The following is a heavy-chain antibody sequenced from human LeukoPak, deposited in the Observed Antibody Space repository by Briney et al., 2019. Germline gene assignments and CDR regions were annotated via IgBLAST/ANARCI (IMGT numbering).Heavy chain of an antibody. CDR2: IKQDGSEQ. D-gene: IGHD1-26*01. CDR3: ARGRYGPYSGSLWGGYYYMDV. V-gene: IGHV3-7*03. J-gene: IGHJ6*03. Sequence: PGGSLRLSCAASGFTFSSYWMTWVRQAPGKGLEWVANIKQDGSEQYYVDSVKGRFTISRDNARNSLYLQMNSLRAEDTAVYYCARGRYGPYSGSLWGGYYYMDVWGKGTTVTVSS. CDR1: GFTFSSYW.